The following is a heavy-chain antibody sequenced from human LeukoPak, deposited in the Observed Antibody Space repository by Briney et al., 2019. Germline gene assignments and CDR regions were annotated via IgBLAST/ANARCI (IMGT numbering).Heavy chain of an antibody. J-gene: IGHJ2*01. D-gene: IGHD3-22*01. V-gene: IGHV4-34*01. CDR1: GGSFSGYY. CDR3: ARHASSGYYFLVPGDWYFDL. Sequence: SETLSLTCAVYGGSFSGYYWSWIRQPPGKGLEWIGEINHSGSTNYNPSLKSRVTISVDTSKNQFSLKLGSVTAADTAVYYCARHASSGYYFLVPGDWYFDLWGRGTLVTVSS. CDR2: INHSGST.